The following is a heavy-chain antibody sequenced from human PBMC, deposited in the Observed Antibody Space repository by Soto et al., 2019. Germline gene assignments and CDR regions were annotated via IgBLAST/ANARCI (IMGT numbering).Heavy chain of an antibody. CDR1: GGSISSGGYS. J-gene: IGHJ4*02. Sequence: ASETLSLTCAVSGGSISSGGYSWSWIRQPPGKGLEWIGYIYHSGSTYHNPSLKSRVTISVDRSKNQFSLKLSSVTAADTAVYYCASSKKNYYDSSGYPFDYWGQGTLVTVSS. CDR2: IYHSGST. V-gene: IGHV4-30-2*01. CDR3: ASSKKNYYDSSGYPFDY. D-gene: IGHD3-22*01.